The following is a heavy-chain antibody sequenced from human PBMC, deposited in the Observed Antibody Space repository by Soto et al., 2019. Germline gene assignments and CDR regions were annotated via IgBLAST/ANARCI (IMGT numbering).Heavy chain of an antibody. CDR2: IFSHXEK. CDR3: ARRLRNNHQPPDY. V-gene: IGHV2-26*01. J-gene: IGHJ4*02. CDR1: GITLSTARTG. Sequence: SGPXLVHPTGTLRLKCPVXGITLSTARTGXXXXXEPPRKALEWLEHIFSHXEKSNTTSLKSSLXISQDTSKNQVVLTMNNVDPVNKATYFCARRLRNNHQPPDYWVLGTLFTGS.